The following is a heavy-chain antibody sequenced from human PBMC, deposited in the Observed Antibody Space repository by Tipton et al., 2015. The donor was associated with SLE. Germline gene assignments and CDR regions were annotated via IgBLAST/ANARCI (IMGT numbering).Heavy chain of an antibody. CDR3: ARGDKVEEDLDF. CDR1: GGSISSDY. V-gene: IGHV4-59*01. D-gene: IGHD5-12*01. CDR2: IFYTGST. Sequence: TLSLTCTVSGGSISSDYWTWIRQPPGKGLEWIGSIFYTGSTTYNPSLKSRLTMSVDTPKNQFSLKLTSVTAADTAVYYCARGDKVEEDLDFWGPGILVTVSS. J-gene: IGHJ4*02.